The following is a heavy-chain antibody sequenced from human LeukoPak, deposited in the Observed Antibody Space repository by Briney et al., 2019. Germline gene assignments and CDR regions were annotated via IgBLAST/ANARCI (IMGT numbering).Heavy chain of an antibody. CDR1: GGTFSSYA. Sequence: ASVTVSCTASGGTFSSYAISWVRQAPGQGLEWMGGIIPIFGTANYAQKFQGRVTITADESTSTAYMELSSLRSEDTAVYYCAREWGLESSGYYYAYWGQGTLVTVSS. CDR2: IIPIFGTA. CDR3: AREWGLESSGYYYAY. J-gene: IGHJ4*02. V-gene: IGHV1-69*13. D-gene: IGHD3-22*01.